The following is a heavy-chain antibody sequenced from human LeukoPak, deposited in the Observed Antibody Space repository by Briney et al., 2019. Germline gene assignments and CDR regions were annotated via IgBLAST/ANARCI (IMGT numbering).Heavy chain of an antibody. CDR3: ARGGGYYGSGSLHYYYYGMDV. CDR2: ISWSDNTI. Sequence: GGPLTLSCAASGVTLCRYEKNYLREATGKGLEGFSYISWSDNTIYYADSVKGRFTISRDNAKNSLYLQMNSLRAEDTAVYYCARGGGYYGSGSLHYYYYGMDVWGQGTTVTVSS. D-gene: IGHD3-10*01. CDR1: GVTLCRYE. V-gene: IGHV3-48*03. J-gene: IGHJ6*02.